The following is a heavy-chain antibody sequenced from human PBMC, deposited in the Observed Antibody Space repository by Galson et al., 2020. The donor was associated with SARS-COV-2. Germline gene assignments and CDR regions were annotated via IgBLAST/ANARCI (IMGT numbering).Heavy chain of an antibody. J-gene: IGHJ4*02. CDR2: IYSGGSK. V-gene: IGHV3-66*01. D-gene: IGHD2-15*01. Sequence: GESLKISCAASGFTVSSNYMSWVRQAPGKGLEWVSVIYSGGSKYYAASVKGRFTISRDNSKNTLYLQMNSLRAEDTAVYYCARDYRDIVWGQGTLVTVSS. CDR3: ARDYRDIV. CDR1: GFTVSSNY.